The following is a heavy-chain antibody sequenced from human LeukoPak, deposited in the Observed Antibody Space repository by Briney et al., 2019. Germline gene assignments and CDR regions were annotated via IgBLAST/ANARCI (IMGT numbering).Heavy chain of an antibody. Sequence: GGSLRLSCAASGFTFSSYAMHWVRQAPGKGLEWVAVISYDGGNKYYADSVKGRFTISRDNSKNTLYLQMNSLRAEDTAVYYCARGWELNDAFDIWGQGTMVTVSS. J-gene: IGHJ3*02. CDR2: ISYDGGNK. CDR3: ARGWELNDAFDI. D-gene: IGHD1-26*01. V-gene: IGHV3-30-3*01. CDR1: GFTFSSYA.